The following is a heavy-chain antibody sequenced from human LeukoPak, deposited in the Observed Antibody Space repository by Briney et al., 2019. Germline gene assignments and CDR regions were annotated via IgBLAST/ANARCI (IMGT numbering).Heavy chain of an antibody. CDR2: ISYDGSNK. D-gene: IGHD5-24*01. V-gene: IGHV3-30*04. J-gene: IGHJ4*02. CDR3: ARDSQDGNNTLGVDY. Sequence: PGRSLGLSCAASGFTFSSHAMHWVRQAPGKGPKWVAVISYDGSNKYYADSVKGRFTISRDNSKNTLYLQMNSLRPEDTAVFYCARDSQDGNNTLGVDYWGQGTLVAVSS. CDR1: GFTFSSHA.